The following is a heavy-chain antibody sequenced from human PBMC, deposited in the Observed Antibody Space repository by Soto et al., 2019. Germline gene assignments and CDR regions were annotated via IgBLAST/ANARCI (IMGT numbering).Heavy chain of an antibody. Sequence: SSETLSLTCAVSSGSISSSNWWSWVRQPPGKGLEWIGFIYYSGSTKYKPSLKSRVTISVDTSKNQFSLKVSSATAADTAVYYCARHSNRNYGLYYFDYWGLGALVTVSS. J-gene: IGHJ4*02. CDR2: IYYSGST. V-gene: IGHV4-4*02. CDR1: SGSISSSNW. D-gene: IGHD4-4*01. CDR3: ARHSNRNYGLYYFDY.